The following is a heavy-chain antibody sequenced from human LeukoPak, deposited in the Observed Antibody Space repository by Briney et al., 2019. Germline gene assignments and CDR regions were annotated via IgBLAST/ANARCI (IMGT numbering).Heavy chain of an antibody. Sequence: GGSLRLSCAASGFTFSSYEMNWVRQAPGKGLEWVSYISSSGSTIYYADSVKGRFTISRDNAKNSLYLQMNSLRAEDTAVYHCARSPWFGELLESYFDYWARGTLVTVSS. V-gene: IGHV3-48*03. CDR3: ARSPWFGELLESYFDY. CDR1: GFTFSSYE. J-gene: IGHJ4*01. D-gene: IGHD3-10*01. CDR2: ISSSGSTI.